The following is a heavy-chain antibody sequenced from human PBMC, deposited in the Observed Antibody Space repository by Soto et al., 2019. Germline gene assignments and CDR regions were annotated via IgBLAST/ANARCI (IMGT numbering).Heavy chain of an antibody. V-gene: IGHV4-31*03. CDR2: IYYSWST. CDR3: ARVRENYFDY. J-gene: IGHJ4*02. CDR1: GDSDTSDSYR. Sequence: QMQLQESGPGLVKPSQTLSLTCTVSGDSDTSDSYRWSWIRQHPGKGLEWIGYIYYSWSTYYNPYLTRRATISVDTSKNQFSLRLTYVSVADCAVYFCARVRENYFDYWGQGILVTVSS.